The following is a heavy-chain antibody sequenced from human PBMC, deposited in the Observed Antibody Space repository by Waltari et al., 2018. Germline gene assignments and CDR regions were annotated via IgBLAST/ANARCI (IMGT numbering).Heavy chain of an antibody. Sequence: QMQLLASGGGVVQPGRSLRLSCATSVFTFSSSSLPWVRQAPGKGLEWVAVIWYDGTKTYHADSVRGRFSISRDNFQSILYLQMDSLRAEDTAVYYCARVHGRVHYYGMDIWGQGTTVIVSS. J-gene: IGHJ6*02. CDR3: ARVHGRVHYYGMDI. CDR1: VFTFSSSS. V-gene: IGHV3-33*01. D-gene: IGHD3-10*01. CDR2: IWYDGTKT.